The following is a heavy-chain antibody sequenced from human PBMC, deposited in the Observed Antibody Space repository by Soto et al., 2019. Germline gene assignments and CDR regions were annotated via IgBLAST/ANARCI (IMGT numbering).Heavy chain of an antibody. V-gene: IGHV4-59*11. CDR2: IYSNGKT. J-gene: IGHJ5*02. CDR1: GGSISGHY. Sequence: SETLSLTCTVSGGSISGHYWNWFRQPPGKGLEWIGYIYSNGKTNYNRSLKSRVTMSVDTSKNQFSLRLSSVTAADTAVFYCARGGSSFGSGSPRSNWFDPWGQGALVTVSS. CDR3: ARGGSSFGSGSPRSNWFDP. D-gene: IGHD3-10*01.